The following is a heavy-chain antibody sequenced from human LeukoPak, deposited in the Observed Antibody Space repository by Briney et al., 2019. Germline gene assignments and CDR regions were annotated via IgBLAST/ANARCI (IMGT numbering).Heavy chain of an antibody. D-gene: IGHD6-6*01. V-gene: IGHV4-34*01. CDR1: GGSFSGYY. J-gene: IGHJ4*02. Sequence: SETLSLTCAVYGGSFSGYYWSWIRQPPGKGLEWIGSIYYSGSTYYNPSLKSRVTISVDTSKNQFSLKLSSVTAADTAVYYCARQSGGGSSPYWGQGTLVTVSS. CDR2: IYYSGST. CDR3: ARQSGGGSSPY.